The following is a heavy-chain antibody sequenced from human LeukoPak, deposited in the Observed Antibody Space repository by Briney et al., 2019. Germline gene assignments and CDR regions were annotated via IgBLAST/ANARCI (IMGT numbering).Heavy chain of an antibody. CDR2: ISYDGSNK. CDR3: ATPLSYYYDSSGMGFDY. D-gene: IGHD3-22*01. V-gene: IGHV3-30*01. CDR1: GFTFSSYA. Sequence: PGGSLRLSCAASGFTFSSYAMHWVRQAPGKGLEWVAVISYDGSNKYYADSVKGRFTISRDNSKNTLYLQMNSLRAEDTAVYCCATPLSYYYDSSGMGFDYWGQGTLVTVSS. J-gene: IGHJ4*02.